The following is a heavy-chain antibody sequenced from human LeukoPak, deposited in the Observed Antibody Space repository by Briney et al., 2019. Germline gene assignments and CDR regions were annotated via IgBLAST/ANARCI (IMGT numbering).Heavy chain of an antibody. CDR2: INPNSGGT. J-gene: IGHJ4*02. V-gene: IGHV1-2*02. CDR1: GYTFTGYY. D-gene: IGHD6-25*01. Sequence: ASVKVSCKASGYTFTGYYMHWVRQAPGQGLEWMGWINPNSGGTNYAQKFQARVTVTRDTSISTAYMELSRLRSDDTAVYYCAREYSSGVDYWGQGTLVTVSS. CDR3: AREYSSGVDY.